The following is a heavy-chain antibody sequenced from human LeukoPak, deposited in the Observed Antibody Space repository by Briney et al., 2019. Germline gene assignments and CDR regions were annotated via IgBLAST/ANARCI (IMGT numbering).Heavy chain of an antibody. CDR1: GGTFSSYA. D-gene: IGHD5-12*01. J-gene: IGHJ4*02. CDR3: ASLRRYSGYGPFDY. V-gene: IGHV1-69*13. CDR2: IIPIFGTT. Sequence: GASVKVSCKASGGTFSSYAISWVRQAPGQGLEWMGGIIPIFGTTNYAQKFQGRVTITADESTSTAYMELSSLRSEDTAVYYCASLRRYSGYGPFDYWGQGTLVTVSS.